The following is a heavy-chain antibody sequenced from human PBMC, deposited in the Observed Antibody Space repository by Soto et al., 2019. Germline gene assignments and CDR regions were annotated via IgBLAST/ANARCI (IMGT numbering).Heavy chain of an antibody. CDR1: GYTFTSYA. CDR3: ARAESSTAALDI. V-gene: IGHV1-3*01. J-gene: IGHJ3*02. D-gene: IGHD6-6*01. CDR2: INAGNGNT. Sequence: GASVKVSCKASGYTFTSYAMHWVRQAPGQRLEWMGWINAGNGNTKYSQKFQGRVTITRDTSASTAYMELSSLRSEDTAVYYCARAESSTAALDIWGQGIMVTVSS.